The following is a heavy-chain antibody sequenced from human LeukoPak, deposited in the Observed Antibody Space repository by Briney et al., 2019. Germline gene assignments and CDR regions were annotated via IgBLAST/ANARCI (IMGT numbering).Heavy chain of an antibody. D-gene: IGHD1-1*01. CDR2: ISGSDGNT. CDR1: GFTFSSYA. Sequence: GGSLRLSCAASGFTFSSYAMSWVRQAPGKGLEWVSAISGSDGNTYYADSVKGRFTISRDNSKNTLYLQMNSLTAEDTAIYYCAKATGTLGNWGQGTLVTVSS. V-gene: IGHV3-23*01. CDR3: AKATGTLGN. J-gene: IGHJ4*02.